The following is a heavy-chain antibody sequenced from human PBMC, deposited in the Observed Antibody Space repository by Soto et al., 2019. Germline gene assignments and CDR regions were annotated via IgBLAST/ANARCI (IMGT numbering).Heavy chain of an antibody. CDR3: ARLDGVGALVWAFDP. Sequence: QVHLVQSGAEVKKPGASVKVSCKASGYTFTSYAMHWVRQAPGQRLEWMGWINAGNGNTKYSQKFQGRVTITTDTSASTVYMELSSLRSEDTAVYYCARLDGVGALVWAFDPWGQGTLVTVSS. J-gene: IGHJ5*02. V-gene: IGHV1-3*01. CDR1: GYTFTSYA. CDR2: INAGNGNT. D-gene: IGHD1-26*01.